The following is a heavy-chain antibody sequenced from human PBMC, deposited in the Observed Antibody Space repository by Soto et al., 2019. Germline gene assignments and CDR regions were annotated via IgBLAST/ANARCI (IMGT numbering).Heavy chain of an antibody. CDR1: GFTFSNFA. Sequence: GGSLRLSCAASGFTFSNFAMHWVRQAPGKGLEWVTVISYDGNNRYYTDSVKGRFTISRDNSQNTLYLQMNSLRAEDTAVYYCAKDDGRYCSGGSCYSDPIDYYYYGMDVWGQGTTVTVSS. D-gene: IGHD2-15*01. CDR3: AKDDGRYCSGGSCYSDPIDYYYYGMDV. CDR2: ISYDGNNR. V-gene: IGHV3-30*18. J-gene: IGHJ6*02.